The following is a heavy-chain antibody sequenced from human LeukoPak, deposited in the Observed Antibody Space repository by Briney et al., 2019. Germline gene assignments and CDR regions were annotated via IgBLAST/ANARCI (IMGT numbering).Heavy chain of an antibody. V-gene: IGHV3-7*01. D-gene: IGHD5-18*01. J-gene: IGHJ4*02. CDR3: ARQYSYAHEEFDY. Sequence: GGSLRLSCAASGFTFSSYWMNWVRQAPGKGLEWVADINEDGSEKYYVDSVKGRFTISRDNAKNSLYLQMNSLRAEDTAVYYCARQYSYAHEEFDYWGQGTLVTVSS. CDR2: INEDGSEK. CDR1: GFTFSSYW.